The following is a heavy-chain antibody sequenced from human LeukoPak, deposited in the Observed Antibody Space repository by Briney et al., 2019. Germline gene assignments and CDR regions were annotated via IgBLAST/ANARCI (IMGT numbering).Heavy chain of an antibody. Sequence: GGSLRLSCAASGFTFSSYAMSWVRHAPGKGLEWVSAISGSGGSTYYADSVKGRFTISRDNSKNTLYLQMNSLRAEDTAVYYCAKAVDLPYYYYGMDVWGQGTTVTVSS. CDR2: ISGSGGST. J-gene: IGHJ6*02. CDR3: AKAVDLPYYYYGMDV. D-gene: IGHD2-2*01. V-gene: IGHV3-23*01. CDR1: GFTFSSYA.